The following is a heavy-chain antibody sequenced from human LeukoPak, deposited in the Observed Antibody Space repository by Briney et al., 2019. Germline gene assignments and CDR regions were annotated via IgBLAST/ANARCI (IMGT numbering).Heavy chain of an antibody. V-gene: IGHV1-69*05. CDR3: ATSGYSSSWYNL. CDR2: IIAIFGTT. J-gene: IGHJ5*02. D-gene: IGHD2-15*01. CDR1: GGTFSSYA. Sequence: ASVKVSCKASGGTFSSYAISWVRQAPGQGLEWMGGIIAIFGTTNYAQKFRGRVTITTDESTSTAYMEMSSLTSEDTAVYYCATSGYSSSWYNLWGQGTLVAVSS.